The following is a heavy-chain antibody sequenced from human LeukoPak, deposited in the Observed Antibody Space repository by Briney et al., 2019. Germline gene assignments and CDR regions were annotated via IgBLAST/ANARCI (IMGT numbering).Heavy chain of an antibody. D-gene: IGHD3-9*01. CDR3: ARGTILTGYYSLPFDY. CDR1: GGSFSGYY. CDR2: INHSGSI. J-gene: IGHJ4*02. Sequence: PSETLSLTCAVYGGSFSGYYWSWIRQPPGKGLEWIGEINHSGSINYNPSLKSRVTISVDTSKNQFSLKLSSVTAADTAVYYCARGTILTGYYSLPFDYWGQGTLVTVSS. V-gene: IGHV4-34*01.